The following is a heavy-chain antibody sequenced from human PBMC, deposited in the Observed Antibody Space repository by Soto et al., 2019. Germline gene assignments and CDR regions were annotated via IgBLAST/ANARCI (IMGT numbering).Heavy chain of an antibody. Sequence: GRSLRLSCAASGFTFSSYGMHWVRQAPGKGLEWVAVIWYDGSNKYYADSVKGRFTISRDNSKNTLYLQMNSLRAEDTAVYYCARSRGPYYFDYWGQGTLVIVSS. CDR3: ARSRGPYYFDY. CDR1: GFTFSSYG. V-gene: IGHV3-33*01. CDR2: IWYDGSNK. D-gene: IGHD2-15*01. J-gene: IGHJ4*02.